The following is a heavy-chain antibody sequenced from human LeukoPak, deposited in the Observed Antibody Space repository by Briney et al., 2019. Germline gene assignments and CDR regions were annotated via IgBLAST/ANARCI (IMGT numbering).Heavy chain of an antibody. V-gene: IGHV4-61*02. CDR3: ARFYDY. Sequence: SGTLSLTCTVSGGSISSGSYYWSWIRQPAGKGLEWIGRIYTSGSTNYNPSLKSRVTISVDTSKNQFSLKLSSVTAADTAVYYCARFYDYWGQGTLVTVSS. J-gene: IGHJ4*02. CDR2: IYTSGST. CDR1: GGSISSGSYY.